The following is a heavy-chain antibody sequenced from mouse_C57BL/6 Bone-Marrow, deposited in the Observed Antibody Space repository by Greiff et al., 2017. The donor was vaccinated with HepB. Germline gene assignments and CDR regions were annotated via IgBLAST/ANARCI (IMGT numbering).Heavy chain of an antibody. D-gene: IGHD3-1*01. V-gene: IGHV1-18*01. Sequence: DVHLVESGPELVKPGASVKIPCKASGYTFTDYNMDCVKQSHGKSLEWIGDINPNNGGTIYNQKFKGKATLTVDKSSSTAYMELRSLTSEDTAVYYCARGWLGWYFDVWGTGTTVTVSS. CDR1: GYTFTDYN. CDR2: INPNNGGT. CDR3: ARGWLGWYFDV. J-gene: IGHJ1*03.